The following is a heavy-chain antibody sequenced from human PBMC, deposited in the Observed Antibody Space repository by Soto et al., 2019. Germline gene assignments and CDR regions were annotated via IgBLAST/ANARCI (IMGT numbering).Heavy chain of an antibody. CDR2: ISYTGAKQ. CDR3: ARDAFRYSRGAYYAH. V-gene: IGHV3-30-3*01. D-gene: IGHD3-16*01. J-gene: IGHJ4*02. Sequence: QVRLVESGGGAVQPGDSLRLSCDASGFTFSTYALHWVRQAPGKGLEWVAFISYTGAKQYYADSVKGRFTVSRDNSKNIASLQMTSLRPEDSAVYYCARDAFRYSRGAYYAHWGQGTLVTVSS. CDR1: GFTFSTYA.